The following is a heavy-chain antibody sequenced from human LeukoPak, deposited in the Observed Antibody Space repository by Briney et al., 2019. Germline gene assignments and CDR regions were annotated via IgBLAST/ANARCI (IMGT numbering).Heavy chain of an antibody. J-gene: IGHJ4*02. CDR2: IYYSGST. D-gene: IGHD4-11*01. CDR1: GGSISSYY. V-gene: IGHV4-59*08. Sequence: SETLSLTCTVSGGSISSYYWSWIRQPPGKGLEWIGYIYYSGSTNYNPSLKSRVTISVDTSKNQFSLKLSSVTAADTAVYYCARRPHSNYHFDHWGQGTLVTVSS. CDR3: ARRPHSNYHFDH.